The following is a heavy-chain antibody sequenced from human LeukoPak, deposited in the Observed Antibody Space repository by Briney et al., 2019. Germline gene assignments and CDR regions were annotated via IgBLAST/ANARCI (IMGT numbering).Heavy chain of an antibody. CDR3: AKGGYCSGGSCYSGDAFDI. CDR1: GFTFSSYA. CDR2: ISGSGGST. D-gene: IGHD2-15*01. Sequence: PGGSLRLSCAASGFTFSSYAMSWVRQAPGKGLEWVSAISGSGGSTYYADSVKGRFTISRDNSKNTLYLQMNSLRAEDTAVYYCAKGGYCSGGSCYSGDAFDIWGQGTMVTVSS. J-gene: IGHJ3*02. V-gene: IGHV3-23*01.